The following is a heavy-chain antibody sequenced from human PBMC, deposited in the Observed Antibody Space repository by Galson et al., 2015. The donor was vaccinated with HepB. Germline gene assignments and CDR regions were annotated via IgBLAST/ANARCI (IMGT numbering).Heavy chain of an antibody. Sequence: QSGAEVKKPGESLRISCKVSGYTLTDLSMHWVRQAPGKGLEWMGGFDPEDGETIYAQKFQGRVTMTEDTSTDTAYMELSSLRSEDAAVYYCATNSEYSSRLNNGFDPWGQGTLVTVSS. J-gene: IGHJ5*02. CDR2: FDPEDGET. CDR3: ATNSEYSSRLNNGFDP. V-gene: IGHV1-24*01. CDR1: GYTLTDLS. D-gene: IGHD6-6*01.